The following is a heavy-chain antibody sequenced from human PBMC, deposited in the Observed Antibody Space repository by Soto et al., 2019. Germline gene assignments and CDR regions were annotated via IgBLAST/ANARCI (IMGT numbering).Heavy chain of an antibody. CDR1: GFTFSSYA. J-gene: IGHJ4*02. CDR3: ARDQMDY. Sequence: VQLVESGGGVVQPGRSLRLSCAASGFTFSSYAMHWVRQAPGKGLEWVAVISYDGSNKYYADSVKGRFTISRDNSKNTLYLQMNSLRAEDTAVYYCARDQMDYWGQGTLVTVSS. CDR2: ISYDGSNK. V-gene: IGHV3-30-3*01.